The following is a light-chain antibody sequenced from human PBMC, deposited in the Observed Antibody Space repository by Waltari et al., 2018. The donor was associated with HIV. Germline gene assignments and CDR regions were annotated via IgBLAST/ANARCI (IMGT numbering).Light chain of an antibody. J-gene: IGLJ1*01. CDR1: SSDVGGYNY. CDR2: AVS. V-gene: IGLV2-14*03. Sequence: QSALTQPASVSGSPGQSITISCTGTSSDVGGYNYVSWYQQHPDKAPKLMIYAVSNRPSGGSNRVSGSKSGNTASLTISGLQAEDEADYYCSSYTSSRSYVFGTGTRVTV. CDR3: SSYTSSRSYV.